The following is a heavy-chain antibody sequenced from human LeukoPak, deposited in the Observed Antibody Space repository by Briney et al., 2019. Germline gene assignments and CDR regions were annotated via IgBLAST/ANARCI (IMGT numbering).Heavy chain of an antibody. CDR3: ARGYYGDYENRGGDYYYYMDV. J-gene: IGHJ6*03. D-gene: IGHD4-17*01. Sequence: SVKVSCKASGYTFTSYDTNWVRQATGQGLEWMGWMNPNSGNTGYAQKFQGRVTMTRNTSISTAYMELSSLRSEDTAVYYCARGYYGDYENRGGDYYYYMDVWGKGTTVTVSS. V-gene: IGHV1-8*01. CDR2: MNPNSGNT. CDR1: GYTFTSYD.